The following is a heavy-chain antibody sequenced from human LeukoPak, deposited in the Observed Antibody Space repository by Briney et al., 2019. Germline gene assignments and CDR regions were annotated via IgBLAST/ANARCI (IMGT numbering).Heavy chain of an antibody. CDR3: ARHRIRIDYYYYMDV. V-gene: IGHV3-21*01. D-gene: IGHD2-15*01. J-gene: IGHJ6*03. Sequence: GGSLRLSCAASGFTFSSYSMNWVRQAPGKGLEWVSSISSSSSYIYYADSVKGRFTISRDNAKNSLYLQMNSLRAEDTAVYYCARHRIRIDYYYYMDVWGKGATVTVSS. CDR2: ISSSSSYI. CDR1: GFTFSSYS.